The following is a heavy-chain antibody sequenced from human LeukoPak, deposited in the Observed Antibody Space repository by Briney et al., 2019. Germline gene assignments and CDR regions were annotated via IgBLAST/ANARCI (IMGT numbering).Heavy chain of an antibody. V-gene: IGHV1-69*13. CDR1: GGTFSSYA. CDR2: IIPIFGTA. D-gene: IGHD1-26*01. J-gene: IGHJ4*02. Sequence: SVKVSCKASGGTFSSYAISWVRQAPGQGREWMGGIIPIFGTANYAQKFQGRVTITADESTSTAYMELSSLRSEDTAVYYCARGGSGSYLVPFDYWGQGTLVTVSS. CDR3: ARGGSGSYLVPFDY.